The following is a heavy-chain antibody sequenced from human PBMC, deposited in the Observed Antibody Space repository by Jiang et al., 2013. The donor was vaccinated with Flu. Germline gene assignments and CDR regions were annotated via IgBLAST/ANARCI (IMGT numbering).Heavy chain of an antibody. CDR3: ARHKEMATINYYYYMDV. CDR2: IYYSGST. CDR1: GGSISSSSYY. V-gene: IGHV4-39*07. D-gene: IGHD5-24*01. J-gene: IGHJ6*03. Sequence: LLKPSETLSLTCTVSGGSISSSSYYWGWIRQPPGKGLEWIGSIYYSGSTYYNPSLKSRVTISVDTSKNQFSLKLSSVTAADTAVYYCARHKEMATINYYYYMDVWGKGTTVTVSS.